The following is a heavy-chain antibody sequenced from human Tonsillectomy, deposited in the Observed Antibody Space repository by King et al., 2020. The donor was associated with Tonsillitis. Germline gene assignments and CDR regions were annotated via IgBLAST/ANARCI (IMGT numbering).Heavy chain of an antibody. CDR3: ASAGYSSSWYLCY. J-gene: IGHJ4*02. Sequence: VQLVESGGGLVQPGGSLRLSCAASGFTFSSYWMHWVRQAPGKGLVWVSRINRDGSSTSDADSVKGQFPISRDNAKNTLYLQMNSLRAEDTAVYYCASAGYSSSWYLCYWGQGTLVTVSS. D-gene: IGHD6-13*01. V-gene: IGHV3-74*01. CDR1: GFTFSSYW. CDR2: INRDGSST.